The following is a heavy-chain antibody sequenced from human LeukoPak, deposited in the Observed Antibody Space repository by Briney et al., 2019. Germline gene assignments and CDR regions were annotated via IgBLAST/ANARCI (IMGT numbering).Heavy chain of an antibody. Sequence: PSETLSLTCAVSDDSFSSHYWTWIRQPPGKGLEWIGYVSYIGRRNYNPSLKSRVTISIDTSKNQFSLKLTSVTAADTAVYYCARDLVTVTKGFDIWGQGTMVSVSS. J-gene: IGHJ3*02. CDR1: DDSFSSHY. CDR2: VSYIGRR. CDR3: ARDLVTVTKGFDI. D-gene: IGHD4-17*01. V-gene: IGHV4-59*11.